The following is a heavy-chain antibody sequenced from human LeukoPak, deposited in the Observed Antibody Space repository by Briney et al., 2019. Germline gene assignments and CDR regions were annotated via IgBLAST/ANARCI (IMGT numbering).Heavy chain of an antibody. D-gene: IGHD1-26*01. CDR2: INTYNGNT. CDR1: GYTFTSYD. V-gene: IGHV1-18*01. J-gene: IGHJ4*02. Sequence: ASVKVSCKASGYTFTSYDISWVRQAPGQGLEWMGWINTYNGNTNYPQKLQGRVTMTTDTSTSTACMELRNLRSDDTAVYYCAREQKSIGSYFNYWGQGTLVTVSS. CDR3: AREQKSIGSYFNY.